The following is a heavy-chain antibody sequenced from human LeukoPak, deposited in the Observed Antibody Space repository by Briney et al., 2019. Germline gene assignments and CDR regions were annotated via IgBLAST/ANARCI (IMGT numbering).Heavy chain of an antibody. V-gene: IGHV3-23*01. J-gene: IGHJ4*02. CDR1: GFPSSSYA. Sequence: GGSLRLSCAASGFPSSSYAMIWVRQAPGKGLEWVSSITDSGTKTYYANAVRGRFTISRDNSKNTLYLQLNSLRAADTAVYYCAKAPWGPVVVINAWGQGTLVTVSS. D-gene: IGHD2-21*01. CDR2: ITDSGTKT. CDR3: AKAPWGPVVVINA.